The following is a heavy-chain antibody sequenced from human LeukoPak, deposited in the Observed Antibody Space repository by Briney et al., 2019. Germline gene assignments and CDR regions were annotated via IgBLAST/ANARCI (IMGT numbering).Heavy chain of an antibody. D-gene: IGHD6-13*01. CDR2: IIPIFGTA. CDR3: ARDGSSYFDY. Sequence: ASVKVSCKASGGTFSSYAISWVRQAPGQGLEWMGGIIPIFGTANYAQKFQGRVTITADESTCTAYMELSSLRSEDTAVYYCARDGSSYFDYWGQGTLVTVSS. J-gene: IGHJ4*02. V-gene: IGHV1-69*13. CDR1: GGTFSSYA.